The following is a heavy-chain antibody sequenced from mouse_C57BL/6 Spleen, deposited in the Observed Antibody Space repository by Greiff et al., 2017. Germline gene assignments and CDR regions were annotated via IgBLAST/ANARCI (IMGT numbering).Heavy chain of an antibody. D-gene: IGHD2-12*01. V-gene: IGHV1-26*01. Sequence: EVQLQQSGPELVKPGASVKISCKASGYTFTDSYMNWVKQSHGKSLEWIGDINPNNGGTSYNQKFKGKATLTVDKSSSTAYMELRSLTSEDSAVYYCARSSFRRRAMDYWGKGTSVTVSS. CDR3: ARSSFRRRAMDY. J-gene: IGHJ4*01. CDR2: INPNNGGT. CDR1: GYTFTDSY.